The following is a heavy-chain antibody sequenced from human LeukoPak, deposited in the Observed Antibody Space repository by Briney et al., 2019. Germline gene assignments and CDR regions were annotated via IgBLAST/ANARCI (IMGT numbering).Heavy chain of an antibody. CDR1: GYSISSGYY. V-gene: IGHV4-38-2*02. D-gene: IGHD2-15*01. CDR3: ARDNCSGGGCYSAYNWFDP. Sequence: SETLSLTCAVSGYSISSGYYWGWIRQPPGKGLEWIGSIYHSGSTYYNPSLKSRVTISVDTSKNQFSLKLSSVTAADTAVYYCARDNCSGGGCYSAYNWFDPWGQGTLVTVSS. CDR2: IYHSGST. J-gene: IGHJ5*02.